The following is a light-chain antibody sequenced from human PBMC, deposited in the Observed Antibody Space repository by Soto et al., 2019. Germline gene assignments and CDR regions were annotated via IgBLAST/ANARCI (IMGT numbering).Light chain of an antibody. J-gene: IGKJ1*01. CDR1: QSVSSSF. CDR3: QQYNKWPRT. V-gene: IGKV3-20*01. CDR2: GAS. Sequence: EIVLAHSPGTVSLSPGEIATLSLMPSQSVSSSFLAWYQQKPGQAPRLLIYGASSRATGIPDRFSGSGSGTDFTLTISRLEPEDFAVYYCQQYNKWPRTFGQGTKVDIK.